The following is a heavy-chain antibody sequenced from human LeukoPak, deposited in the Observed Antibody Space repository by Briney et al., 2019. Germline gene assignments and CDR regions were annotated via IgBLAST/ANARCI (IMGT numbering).Heavy chain of an antibody. J-gene: IGHJ4*02. V-gene: IGHV3-21*01. D-gene: IGHD2-2*02. Sequence: GGSLRLSCAASGFTFSSYSMNWVRQAPGKGLEWVSSISSSSSYIYYADSVKGRFTISRDNAKNSLYLQMNSLRAEDTAVYYCAREYAPYCSSTSCYIGGFYWGQGTLVTASS. CDR2: ISSSSSYI. CDR1: GFTFSSYS. CDR3: AREYAPYCSSTSCYIGGFY.